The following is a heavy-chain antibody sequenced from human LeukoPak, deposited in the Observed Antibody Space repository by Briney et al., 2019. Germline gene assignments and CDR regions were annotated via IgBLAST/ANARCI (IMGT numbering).Heavy chain of an antibody. J-gene: IGHJ4*02. V-gene: IGHV4-4*02. CDR2: IYHSGST. CDR3: ARGKAAAPAALDY. D-gene: IGHD6-13*01. CDR1: GGSISSSNW. Sequence: SETLSLTCAVSGGSISSSNWWSWVRQPPGKGLEWIGEIYHSGSTNYNPSLKSRATISVDKSKNQFSLKLSSVTAADTAVYYCARGKAAAPAALDYWGQGTLVTVSS.